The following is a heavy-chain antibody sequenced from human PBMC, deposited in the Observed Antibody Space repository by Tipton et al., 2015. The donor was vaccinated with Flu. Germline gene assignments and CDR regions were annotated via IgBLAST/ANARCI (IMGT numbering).Heavy chain of an antibody. V-gene: IGHV4-34*01. J-gene: IGHJ4*02. Sequence: TLSLTCAVYGGSFSGYYWSWIRQPPGKGLEWIGEINHSGSTNYNPSLKSRVTISVDTSKNQFSLKLSSVTAADTAVYYCARLYYYDSSGYYYFNPGGYYFDYWGQGTLVTVSS. CDR1: GGSFSGYY. CDR2: INHSGST. CDR3: ARLYYYDSSGYYYFNPGGYYFDY. D-gene: IGHD3-22*01.